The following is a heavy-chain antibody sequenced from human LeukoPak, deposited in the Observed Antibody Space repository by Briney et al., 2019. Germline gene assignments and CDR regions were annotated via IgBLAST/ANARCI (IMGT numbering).Heavy chain of an antibody. J-gene: IGHJ4*02. CDR1: GYTFTGYY. CDR2: INLNSGGT. D-gene: IGHD6-6*01. CDR3: ARGSRIAARRDFDY. Sequence: ASVKVSCKASGYTFTGYYMHWVRQAPGQGLEWMGWINLNSGGTNYAQKFQGRVTMTRDTSISTAYMELSRLRSDDTAVYYCARGSRIAARRDFDYWGQGTLVTVSS. V-gene: IGHV1-2*02.